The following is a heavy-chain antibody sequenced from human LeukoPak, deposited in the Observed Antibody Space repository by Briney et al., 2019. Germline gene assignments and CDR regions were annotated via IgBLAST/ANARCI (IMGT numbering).Heavy chain of an antibody. CDR3: ARRKFLGWFDP. CDR2: LNPNSGNA. Sequence: GASVKVSCKASGYIFTTYDIGWVRQATGQGHEWMGWLNPNSGNAGYAQKFQGRVTISRNTSMSTAYMELSSLRSDDTAIYYCARRKFLGWFDPWGQGTLVTVSS. J-gene: IGHJ5*02. D-gene: IGHD7-27*01. CDR1: GYIFTTYD. V-gene: IGHV1-8*03.